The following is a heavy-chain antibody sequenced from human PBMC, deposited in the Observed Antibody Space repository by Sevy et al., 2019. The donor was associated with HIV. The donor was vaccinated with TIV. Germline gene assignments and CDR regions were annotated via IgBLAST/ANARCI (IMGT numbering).Heavy chain of an antibody. Sequence: GGSLRLSCAASGFTFSNFGMHWVRLAAGKGLEWVAAIFSDGTTKYYGDSVKGRFTISRDNSKNTLYLQMCRLTGEDTAVYFCSRESGSDWYVDHWGQGTLVTVSS. CDR2: IFSDGTTK. CDR3: SRESGSDWYVDH. D-gene: IGHD2-21*02. V-gene: IGHV3-33*01. CDR1: GFTFSNFG. J-gene: IGHJ4*02.